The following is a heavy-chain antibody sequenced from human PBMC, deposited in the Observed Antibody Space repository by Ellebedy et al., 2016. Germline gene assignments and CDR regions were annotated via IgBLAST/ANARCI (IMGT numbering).Heavy chain of an antibody. D-gene: IGHD1-26*01. CDR3: ARGGWELLSYYGMDV. Sequence: ASVKVSCKASGYTFTSYAMHWVRQAPGQRLEWMGWINAGNGNTKYSQKFQGRVTITRDTSASTAYMELSSLRSEDTAVYYCARGGWELLSYYGMDVWGQGTMVTVSS. V-gene: IGHV1-3*01. CDR2: INAGNGNT. J-gene: IGHJ6*02. CDR1: GYTFTSYA.